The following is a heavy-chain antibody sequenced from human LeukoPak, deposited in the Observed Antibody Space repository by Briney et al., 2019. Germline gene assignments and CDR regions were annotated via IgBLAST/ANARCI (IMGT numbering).Heavy chain of an antibody. CDR2: ISSSSSTI. D-gene: IGHD1-26*01. J-gene: IGHJ6*02. CDR3: AFDSGSYYGMDV. V-gene: IGHV3-48*01. Sequence: PGGSLRLSCAASGFTFSSYSMNWVRQAPGRGLEWVSYISSSSSTIYYVDSVKGRFTISRDNAKNSLYLQMNSLRAEDTAVYYCAFDSGSYYGMDVWGQGTTVTVSS. CDR1: GFTFSSYS.